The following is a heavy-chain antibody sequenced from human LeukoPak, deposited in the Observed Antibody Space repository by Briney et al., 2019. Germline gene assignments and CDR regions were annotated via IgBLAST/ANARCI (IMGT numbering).Heavy chain of an antibody. CDR3: VRGTSHPV. J-gene: IGHJ3*01. D-gene: IGHD1-14*01. Sequence: GGSLGLSCATSGFTFSSYTMNWVRQAPGAGLEWISSILSDSGTTIHYADSVRGRFTISRDNAKNSLFLQMNSLRVEDTAVYYCVRGTSHPVWGQGTTVTVSS. CDR1: GFTFSSYT. V-gene: IGHV3-48*04. CDR2: ILSDSGTTI.